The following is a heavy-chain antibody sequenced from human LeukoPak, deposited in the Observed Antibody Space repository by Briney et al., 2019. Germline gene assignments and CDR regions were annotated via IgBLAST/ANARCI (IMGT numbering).Heavy chain of an antibody. CDR1: GFTFSSYW. CDR3: ARFASLRFLEWLFVDY. Sequence: GGSLRLSXAASGFTFSSYWMSWVRQAPGKGLEWVANIKQDGSEKYYVDSVKGRFSISRDSAKNSLYLQMNSLRAEDTAVYYCARFASLRFLEWLFVDYWGQGTLVTVSS. J-gene: IGHJ4*02. D-gene: IGHD3-3*01. CDR2: IKQDGSEK. V-gene: IGHV3-7*01.